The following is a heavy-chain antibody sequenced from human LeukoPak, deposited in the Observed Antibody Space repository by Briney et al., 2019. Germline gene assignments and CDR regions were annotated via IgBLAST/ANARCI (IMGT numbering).Heavy chain of an antibody. V-gene: IGHV3-30*04. Sequence: GRSLRLSCAASGFTFSSYAMHWVRQAPGKGLEWVAVISYDGSNKYYADSVKGRFTISRDNSKNTLYLQMNSLRAEDTAVYYCARKKGYSGYDFFYYWGQGTLVTVSS. D-gene: IGHD5-12*01. CDR3: ARKKGYSGYDFFYY. J-gene: IGHJ4*02. CDR1: GFTFSSYA. CDR2: ISYDGSNK.